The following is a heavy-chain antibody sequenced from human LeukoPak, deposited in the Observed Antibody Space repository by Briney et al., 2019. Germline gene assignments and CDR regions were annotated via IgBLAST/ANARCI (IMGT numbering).Heavy chain of an antibody. V-gene: IGHV3-30*02. D-gene: IGHD1-26*01. J-gene: IGHJ3*02. CDR2: IRYDGSNK. CDR1: GFTFSSYG. CDR3: ARDRGGSYYLFDAFDI. Sequence: PGGSLRLSCAASGFTFSSYGMYWVRQAPGKGLEWVAFIRYDGSNKYYADSVKGRFTISRDNSKNTLYLQMNSLRAEDTAVYYCARDRGGSYYLFDAFDIWGQGTMVTVSS.